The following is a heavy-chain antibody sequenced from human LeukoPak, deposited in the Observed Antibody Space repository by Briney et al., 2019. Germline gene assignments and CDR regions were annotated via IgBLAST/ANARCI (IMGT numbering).Heavy chain of an antibody. V-gene: IGHV4-59*11. CDR3: ARDLVTVTKGFDI. CDR1: GDSFSSHD. Sequence: SETLSLTCAVSGDSFSSHDWTWIRQPPGKGLEWIGYISYIGSTNHNPSLKSRVTISIDTSKSQFSLKLSSVTAADTAVYYCARDLVTVTKGFDIWGQGTMVSVSS. J-gene: IGHJ3*02. CDR2: ISYIGST. D-gene: IGHD4-17*01.